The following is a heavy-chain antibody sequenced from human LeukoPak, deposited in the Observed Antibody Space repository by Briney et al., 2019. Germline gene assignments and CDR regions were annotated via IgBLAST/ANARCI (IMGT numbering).Heavy chain of an antibody. D-gene: IGHD1-26*01. CDR2: IILIFGTT. CDR1: GGTFSSCA. CDR3: ARGFSGSYSDYYYGMDV. Sequence: SVKVSCKASGGTFSSCAISWVRQPPAQGLELMWVIILIFGTTNYAKKFQGRVTITADESTSTAYMELSSLRSEDTAVYYCARGFSGSYSDYYYGMDVWGQGTTVTVSS. J-gene: IGHJ6*02. V-gene: IGHV1-69*13.